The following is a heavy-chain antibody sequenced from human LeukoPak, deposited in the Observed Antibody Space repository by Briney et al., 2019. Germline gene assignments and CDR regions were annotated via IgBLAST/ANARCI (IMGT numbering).Heavy chain of an antibody. V-gene: IGHV3-21*01. J-gene: IGHJ4*02. Sequence: GGSLRLSCAASGFIFSSYSMNWVRRAPGKGLEWVSSISSSSSYIYYADSVKGRFTISRDNAKNSLYLQMNSLRAEDTAVYYCPRDLLEVPDYWGQGTLVTVSS. CDR1: GFIFSSYS. D-gene: IGHD3-3*01. CDR2: ISSSSSYI. CDR3: PRDLLEVPDY.